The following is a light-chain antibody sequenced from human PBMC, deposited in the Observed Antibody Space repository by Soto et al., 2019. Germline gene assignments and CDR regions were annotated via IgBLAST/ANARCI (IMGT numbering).Light chain of an antibody. V-gene: IGLV2-11*01. CDR1: SSDVGGYNY. CDR3: RSYAGNSLWV. Sequence: QSALTQPRSVSGSPGQSVTISCTGTSSDVGGYNYVSWYQQHPGKAPKLVIYDVSKRPSGVPDRFSGSKSGNTASLTISGLQAEDEADYYCRSYAGNSLWVFGGGTQLTVL. CDR2: DVS. J-gene: IGLJ3*02.